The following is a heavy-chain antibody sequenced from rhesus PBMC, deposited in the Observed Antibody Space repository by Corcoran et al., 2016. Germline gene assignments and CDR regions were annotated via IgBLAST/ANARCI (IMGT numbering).Heavy chain of an antibody. J-gene: IGHJ4*01. D-gene: IGHD6-25*01. CDR1: GFPFSSYG. CDR3: AKVWRGQRQYYFDY. V-gene: IGHV3S5*01. Sequence: EVQLVETGGGLVQPGGSLKLSCAASGFPFSSYGMSWVRQAPGKGLEWVSAINSGGGSTYYADSVKGRFTISRDNSKNTLSLQMNSLRAEDTAVYYCAKVWRGQRQYYFDYWGQGVLV. CDR2: INSGGGST.